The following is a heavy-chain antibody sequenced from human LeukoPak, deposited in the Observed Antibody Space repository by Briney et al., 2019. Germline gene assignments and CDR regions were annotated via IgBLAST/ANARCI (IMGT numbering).Heavy chain of an antibody. D-gene: IGHD2-21*02. CDR2: IRSKANSYAT. CDR1: GFTFSGSA. CDR3: TRLWGDCGGDCYSHDF. V-gene: IGHV3-73*01. Sequence: GGSLRLSCAASGFTFSGSAINWVRQASGRGLGWVGRIRSKANSYATAYAASVKGRFTISRDDSKNTAYLQMNSLRTEDTAVYYCTRLWGDCGGDCYSHDFWGQGTLVTVSS. J-gene: IGHJ4*02.